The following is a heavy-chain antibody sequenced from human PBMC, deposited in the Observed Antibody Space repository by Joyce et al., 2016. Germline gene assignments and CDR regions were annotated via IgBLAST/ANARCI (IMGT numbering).Heavy chain of an antibody. D-gene: IGHD3-16*01. CDR3: AKARLAYTGYGLTNYFDF. J-gene: IGHJ4*02. Sequence: QVQLQESGPGLVKPSETLSLTCSVSGASISSYYWSWIRQPPGRGLEWIGCISDSGSTNYNPSLKSRVTISVDTSRNQFSLKLGSVTAADTAIYYCAKARLAYTGYGLTNYFDFWGQGTPVTVSS. CDR1: GASISSYY. V-gene: IGHV4-59*01. CDR2: ISDSGST.